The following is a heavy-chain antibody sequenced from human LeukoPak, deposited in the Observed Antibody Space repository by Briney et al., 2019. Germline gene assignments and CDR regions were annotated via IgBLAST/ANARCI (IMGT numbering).Heavy chain of an antibody. CDR2: IYYSGST. D-gene: IGHD6-19*01. J-gene: IGHJ4*02. CDR1: GGSISSSSYY. Sequence: SETLSLTCTVSGGSISSSSYYWGWIRQPPGKGLERIGSIYYSGSTYYNPSLKSRVTISVDTSKNQFSLKLSSVTAADTAVYCCARHSSGWYGGFDYWGQGTLVTVSS. V-gene: IGHV4-39*01. CDR3: ARHSSGWYGGFDY.